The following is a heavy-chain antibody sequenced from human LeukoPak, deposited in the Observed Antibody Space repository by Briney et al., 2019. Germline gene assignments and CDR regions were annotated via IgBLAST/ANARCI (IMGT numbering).Heavy chain of an antibody. Sequence: SETLSLTCTVSGGSISSYYWSWIRQPPGTGLEWIGYIYYSGSTNYNPSLKSRVTISVDTSKNQFSLKVSSVTAADTAVYYCASNYYGSGSLDYWGQENLVTVSS. D-gene: IGHD3-10*01. CDR2: IYYSGST. CDR3: ASNYYGSGSLDY. V-gene: IGHV4-59*08. CDR1: GGSISSYY. J-gene: IGHJ4*02.